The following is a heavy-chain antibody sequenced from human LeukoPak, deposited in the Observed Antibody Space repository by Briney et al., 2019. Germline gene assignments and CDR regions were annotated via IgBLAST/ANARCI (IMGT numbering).Heavy chain of an antibody. Sequence: ASVKLSCKASGYTFSGSYMHWVRQAPGQGLEWMGWMNPNSGVTKYAEKFQGRVTMTRDTSINTAYMEMSGLRSDDTAVYYCARDMYSGTYGHWGQGTLVTVSS. V-gene: IGHV1-2*02. CDR3: ARDMYSGTYGH. CDR2: MNPNSGVT. J-gene: IGHJ4*02. CDR1: GYTFSGSY. D-gene: IGHD1-26*01.